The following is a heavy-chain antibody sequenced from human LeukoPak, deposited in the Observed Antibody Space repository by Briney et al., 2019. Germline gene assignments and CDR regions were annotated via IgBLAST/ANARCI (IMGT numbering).Heavy chain of an antibody. CDR2: ISWNSGSI. CDR3: AKGPQGDY. J-gene: IGHJ4*02. Sequence: GGSLRLSCAASGFTFDDYAMPWVRQAPGKGLEWASGISWNSGSIGYADSVKGRLTISRDNAKNSLYLQMNSLRAEDTALYYCAKGPQGDYWGQGTLVTVSS. V-gene: IGHV3-9*01. CDR1: GFTFDDYA.